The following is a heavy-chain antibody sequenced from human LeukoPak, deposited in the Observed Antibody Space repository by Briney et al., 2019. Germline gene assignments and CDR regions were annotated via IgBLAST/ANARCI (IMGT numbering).Heavy chain of an antibody. Sequence: SETLSLTCAVYGGSFSGYYWSWIRQPPGKGLEWIGEINHSGSTNHNPSLKSRVTISVDTSKNQFSLKLSSVTAADTAVYYCARHVIIHWFDPWGQGTLVTVSS. CDR1: GGSFSGYY. CDR2: INHSGST. V-gene: IGHV4-34*01. J-gene: IGHJ5*02. D-gene: IGHD3-3*01. CDR3: ARHVIIHWFDP.